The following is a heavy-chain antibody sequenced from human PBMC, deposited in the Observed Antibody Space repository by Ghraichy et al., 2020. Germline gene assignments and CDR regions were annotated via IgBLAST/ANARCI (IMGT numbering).Heavy chain of an antibody. CDR3: ARVHGDWGTFYYYYGLDI. CDR1: NGSISSGGYY. Sequence: SQTLSLTCNVSNGSISSGGYYWAWIRQHPGKGLEWIGHIYYSGATQYNPSLKNRVAISVDTSKNQFSLKVNSVNAADTAVYYCARVHGDWGTFYYYYGLDIWGQGTTVTIS. V-gene: IGHV4-31*03. CDR2: IYYSGAT. J-gene: IGHJ6*02. D-gene: IGHD3-16*01.